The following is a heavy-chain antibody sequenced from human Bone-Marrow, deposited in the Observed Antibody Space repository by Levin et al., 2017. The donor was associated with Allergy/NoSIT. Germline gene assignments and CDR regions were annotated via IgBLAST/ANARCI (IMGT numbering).Heavy chain of an antibody. D-gene: IGHD2-15*01. CDR2: VYYTGGT. CDR1: GASVSSGTYY. J-gene: IGHJ4*02. Sequence: PSETLSLTCTVSGASVSSGTYYWTWIRQPPGKGLEWIGYVYYTGGTNYNPSLRSRVTISVATSKNQFSLRLYSVTAADTAVYYCARVPVGRYFDYWGQGTLVTVSS. V-gene: IGHV4-61*01. CDR3: ARVPVGRYFDY.